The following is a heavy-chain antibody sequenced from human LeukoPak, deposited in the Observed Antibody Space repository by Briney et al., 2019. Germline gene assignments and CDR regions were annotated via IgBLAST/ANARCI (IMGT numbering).Heavy chain of an antibody. Sequence: GGSLRLSCAASGFTFSSYWMHWVRQAPGKGLVWVSLINSDGSSRNYADSVKGRFTISRDNAKNTLYLQMNSLRAEDTAVYYCASVYDSSGYYSQYFQHWGQGTLVTVSS. CDR2: INSDGSSR. J-gene: IGHJ1*01. D-gene: IGHD3-22*01. CDR1: GFTFSSYW. CDR3: ASVYDSSGYYSQYFQH. V-gene: IGHV3-74*01.